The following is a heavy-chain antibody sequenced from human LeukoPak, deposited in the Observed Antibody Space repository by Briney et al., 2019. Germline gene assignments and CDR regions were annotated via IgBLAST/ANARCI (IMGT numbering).Heavy chain of an antibody. Sequence: ASVKVSCKASGYTFTDYDINWVRQASGQGLEWMGWMNPNSGNTGYAQKFQGRVTMTRDMSINTAYMELSSLGSEDTAMYYCARFSISSWYYFDSWGQGTLVTVSS. CDR2: MNPNSGNT. D-gene: IGHD6-13*01. V-gene: IGHV1-8*01. J-gene: IGHJ4*02. CDR1: GYTFTDYD. CDR3: ARFSISSWYYFDS.